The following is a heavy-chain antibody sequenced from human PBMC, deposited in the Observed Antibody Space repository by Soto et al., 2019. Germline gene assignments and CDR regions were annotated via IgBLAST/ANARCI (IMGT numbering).Heavy chain of an antibody. CDR2: ISYDGSNK. CDR3: ARDDYGDRDFDY. D-gene: IGHD4-17*01. Sequence: GGSLRLSCAASGFTFSSYAMHWVRQAPGKGLEWVAVISYDGSNKYYADSVKGRFTISRDNSKNTLYLQMNSLSAEDTAVYYCARDDYGDRDFDYWGQGTLVTVSS. V-gene: IGHV3-30-3*01. J-gene: IGHJ4*02. CDR1: GFTFSSYA.